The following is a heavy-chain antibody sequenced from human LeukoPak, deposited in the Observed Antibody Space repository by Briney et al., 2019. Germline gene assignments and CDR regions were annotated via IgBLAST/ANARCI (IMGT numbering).Heavy chain of an antibody. CDR2: IKSKTDGGTT. CDR1: GFPFRNAW. CDR3: TTGAPRAYSGSYSNC. D-gene: IGHD1-26*01. Sequence: PGGSLRLSCPASGFPFRNAWMSWVRQAPGEGLEWVGRIKSKTDGGTTDYAAPVKGRFTISRDDSQNTLYLQMNSLKTEDTAVYYCTTGAPRAYSGSYSNCWGQGTLVTVSS. V-gene: IGHV3-15*01. J-gene: IGHJ4*02.